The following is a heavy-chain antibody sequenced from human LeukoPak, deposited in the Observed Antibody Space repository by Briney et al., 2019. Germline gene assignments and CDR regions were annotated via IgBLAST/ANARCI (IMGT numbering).Heavy chain of an antibody. Sequence: PGGPLRLSCAASGFTFSSYSMNWVRQAPAKGLEGVSSISRSSSYIYYADSVKGRFTISRDNAKNSLYLQMNSLRAEDTAVYYCARDRWYYYGSGPYYYYGMDVWGKGTTVTVSS. CDR3: ARDRWYYYGSGPYYYYGMDV. J-gene: IGHJ6*04. V-gene: IGHV3-21*01. CDR2: ISRSSSYI. CDR1: GFTFSSYS. D-gene: IGHD3-10*01.